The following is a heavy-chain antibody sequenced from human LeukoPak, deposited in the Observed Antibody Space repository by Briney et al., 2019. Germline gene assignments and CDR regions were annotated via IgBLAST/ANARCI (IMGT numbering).Heavy chain of an antibody. V-gene: IGHV4-59*01. J-gene: IGHJ3*02. Sequence: SETLSLTCTVSGGSISSYYWSWIRQPPGKGLEWIGYIYYSGSTNYNPSLKSRVTISVDTSKNQFSLKLSSVTAADTAVYYCVRVSDFWGNDAFDIWGQGTMVTVSS. CDR1: GGSISSYY. CDR2: IYYSGST. D-gene: IGHD3-3*01. CDR3: VRVSDFWGNDAFDI.